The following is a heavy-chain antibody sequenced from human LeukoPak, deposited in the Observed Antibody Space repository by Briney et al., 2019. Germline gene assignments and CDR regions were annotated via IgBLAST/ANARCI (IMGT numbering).Heavy chain of an antibody. CDR1: GFTFSSYG. Sequence: PGRSLRLSCAASGFTFSSYGMHWVRQAPGKGLEWVAVISYDGSNKYYADSVKGRFTISRDNSKNTLYLQMNSLRAEDTAVYYCARGEYHSWYYFDYWGQGTLVTVSS. V-gene: IGHV3-30*03. CDR2: ISYDGSNK. CDR3: ARGEYHSWYYFDY. J-gene: IGHJ4*02. D-gene: IGHD2-2*01.